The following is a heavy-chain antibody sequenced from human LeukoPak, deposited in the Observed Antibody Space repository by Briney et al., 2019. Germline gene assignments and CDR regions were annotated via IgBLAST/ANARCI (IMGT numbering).Heavy chain of an antibody. CDR3: ARGVEPLAANTLAY. D-gene: IGHD1-14*01. V-gene: IGHV3-53*01. Sequence: GGSLRLSCAASGFTVITIDMSWVRQAPGKGLEWVSVLYSDGNTKYADSVQGRFIISRDNSKNTLYLEMNSLRPDDTAVYYCARGVEPLAANTLAYWGQGTLVTVSS. CDR2: LYSDGNT. J-gene: IGHJ4*02. CDR1: GFTVITID.